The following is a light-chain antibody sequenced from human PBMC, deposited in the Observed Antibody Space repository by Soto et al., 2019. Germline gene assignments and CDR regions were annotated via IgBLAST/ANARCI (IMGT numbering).Light chain of an antibody. Sequence: MTQSPLSLPVTPGEPASISCRSSRSLLSSNGYNYLNWYPQKPGKAPKLLIYDASNLETGVPSRFSGSGSGTDFTFTISSLQPEDIATYYCQQYDNLPLTFGGGTKVDIK. CDR3: QQYDNLPLT. CDR1: RSLLSSNGYNY. V-gene: IGKV1-33*01. J-gene: IGKJ4*01. CDR2: DAS.